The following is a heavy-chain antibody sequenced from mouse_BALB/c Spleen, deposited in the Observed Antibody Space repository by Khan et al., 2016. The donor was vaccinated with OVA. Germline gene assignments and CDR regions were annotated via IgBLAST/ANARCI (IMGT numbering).Heavy chain of an antibody. CDR3: VCGNYFSWFAY. V-gene: IGHV10-1*02. CDR2: IRSKSNNYAT. Sequence: EVQLVETGGGLVQPKGSLKLSCAASGFTFNTYAMNWVRQAPGKGLEWVARIRSKSNNYATYYADSVKDRFTISRDDSQSMLYLQMNNLKTEDTAMYYCVCGNYFSWFAYWGQGTLVTVSA. J-gene: IGHJ3*01. D-gene: IGHD2-1*01. CDR1: GFTFNTYA.